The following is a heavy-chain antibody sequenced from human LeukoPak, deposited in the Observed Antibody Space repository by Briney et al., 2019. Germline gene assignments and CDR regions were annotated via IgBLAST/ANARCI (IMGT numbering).Heavy chain of an antibody. CDR2: IYYSGST. V-gene: IGHV4-59*01. Sequence: SETLSLTCTASGGTISSFYWSWIRQPPGKGLEWIGYIYYSGSTNYNPSLKSRVTISLDTSKNQFSLRLSSMTAADTAVYYCARGMGSPDYWGHGTLVTVSS. CDR1: GGTISSFY. CDR3: ARGMGSPDY. J-gene: IGHJ4*01. D-gene: IGHD1-26*01.